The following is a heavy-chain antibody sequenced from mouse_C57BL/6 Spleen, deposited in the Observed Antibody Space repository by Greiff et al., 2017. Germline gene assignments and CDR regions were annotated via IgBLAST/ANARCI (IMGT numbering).Heavy chain of an antibody. D-gene: IGHD2-4*01. J-gene: IGHJ3*01. CDR3: TEGLRSWFAY. CDR1: GFTFSNYW. CDR2: IRLKSDNYAT. V-gene: IGHV6-3*01. Sequence: EVMLVESGGGLVQPGGSMKLSCVASGFTFSNYWMNWVRQSPEKGLEWVAQIRLKSDNYATHYAESVKGRFTISRDDSKSSVYLQMNNLRAEDTGIYYCTEGLRSWFAYWGQGTLVTVSA.